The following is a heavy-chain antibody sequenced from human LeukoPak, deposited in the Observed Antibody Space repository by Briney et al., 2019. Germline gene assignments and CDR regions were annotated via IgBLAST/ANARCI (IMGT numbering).Heavy chain of an antibody. Sequence: SETLSLTCTVSGGSISSYYWSWIRRSPEKGLEWIGYIYFSGATNYNPSLKSRVTISVDTSKNQISLKLSSVTAADTAVYYCAREDPQTTVPEGLDVWGQGTTVTVSS. CDR3: AREDPQTTVPEGLDV. V-gene: IGHV4-59*01. D-gene: IGHD4-17*01. J-gene: IGHJ6*02. CDR2: IYFSGAT. CDR1: GGSISSYY.